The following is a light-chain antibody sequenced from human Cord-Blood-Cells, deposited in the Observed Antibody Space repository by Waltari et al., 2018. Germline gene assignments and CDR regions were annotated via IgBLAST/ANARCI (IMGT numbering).Light chain of an antibody. J-gene: IGKJ2*01. Sequence: DIVMTQPPDSLAVSLGERDTINCKSSQRVLYSSNNKNYLAWYQQKPGQPPKLLIYWASTRESGVPDRFSGSGSGTDFTLTISSLQAEDVAVYYCQQYYSTPYTFGQGTKLEIK. CDR3: QQYYSTPYT. V-gene: IGKV4-1*01. CDR2: WAS. CDR1: QRVLYSSNNKNY.